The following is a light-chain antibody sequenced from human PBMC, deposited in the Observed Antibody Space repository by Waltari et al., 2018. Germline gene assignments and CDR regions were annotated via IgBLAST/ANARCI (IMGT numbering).Light chain of an antibody. J-gene: IGLJ2*01. CDR1: RSNLGSNP. V-gene: IGLV1-44*01. CDR2: SND. CDR3: ATWDDSLNGQL. Sequence: QSVLTQPPSASGTPGQRVTISCSGSRSNLGSNPFNWYQQLPGAAPKLLLYSNDQRPSGVPDRFSGSKSGTSASLGISGLQSEDEADYYCATWDDSLNGQLFGGGTKLTVL.